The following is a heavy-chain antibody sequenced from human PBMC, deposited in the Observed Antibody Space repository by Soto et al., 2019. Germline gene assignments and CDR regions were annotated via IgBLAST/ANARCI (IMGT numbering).Heavy chain of an antibody. CDR3: ARDLGAKVYY. V-gene: IGHV1-18*01. D-gene: IGHD3-16*01. Sequence: QVQLVQSGAEVKKPGASVKVSCKASGYTFTSHGISWVRQAPGQGLEWMGWVSGYNGNTNYAQKFQGRVTMTPDTSTTTAYMELRSLTSDDTAVYYCARDLGAKVYYWGQGTLVTVSS. CDR2: VSGYNGNT. J-gene: IGHJ4*02. CDR1: GYTFTSHG.